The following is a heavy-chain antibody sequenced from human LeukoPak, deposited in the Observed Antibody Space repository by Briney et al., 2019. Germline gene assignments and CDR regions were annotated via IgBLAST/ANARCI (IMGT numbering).Heavy chain of an antibody. Sequence: GGSLRLSRAASGFTFSSYWMSWVRQAPGKGLEWVANIKQDGSEKYYVDSVKGRFTISRDNAKNSLYLQMNSLRAEDTAVYYCARDRSHYCSGGSCYFPCWFDPWGQGTLVTASS. CDR1: GFTFSSYW. CDR2: IKQDGSEK. CDR3: ARDRSHYCSGGSCYFPCWFDP. D-gene: IGHD2-15*01. J-gene: IGHJ5*02. V-gene: IGHV3-7*01.